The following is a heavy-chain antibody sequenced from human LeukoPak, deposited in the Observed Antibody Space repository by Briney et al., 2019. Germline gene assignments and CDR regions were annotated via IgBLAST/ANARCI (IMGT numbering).Heavy chain of an antibody. V-gene: IGHV4-34*01. CDR1: GGSFSGYY. D-gene: IGHD3-3*01. CDR3: ARGRYDFWSGYYFDY. J-gene: IGHJ4*02. CDR2: ISHSGST. Sequence: SETLSLTCAVYGGSFSGYYWSWIRQPPGKGLEWIGEISHSGSTNYNPSLKSRVTISVDTSKIQFSLKLSSVTAADTAVYYCARGRYDFWSGYYFDYWGQGTLVTVSS.